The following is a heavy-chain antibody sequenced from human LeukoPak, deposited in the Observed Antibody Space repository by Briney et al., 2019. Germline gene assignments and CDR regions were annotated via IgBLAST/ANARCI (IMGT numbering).Heavy chain of an antibody. CDR2: INHSGST. Sequence: PSETLSLTCAVYGGSFSGYYWSWIRQPPGKGLGWIGEINHSGSTNYNPSLKSRVTISVDTSKNQFSLKLSSVTAADTAVYYCARGGPIAAAPKSFDYWGQGTLVTVSS. V-gene: IGHV4-34*01. CDR3: ARGGPIAAAPKSFDY. CDR1: GGSFSGYY. J-gene: IGHJ4*02. D-gene: IGHD6-13*01.